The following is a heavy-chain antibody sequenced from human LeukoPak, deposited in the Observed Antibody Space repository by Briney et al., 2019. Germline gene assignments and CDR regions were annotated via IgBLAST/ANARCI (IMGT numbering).Heavy chain of an antibody. D-gene: IGHD3-9*01. CDR2: IYHSGST. V-gene: IGHV4-30-2*01. J-gene: IGHJ3*02. CDR3: ARLTNDAFDI. Sequence: SETLSLTCAVSGSSISSGGYSWSWIRQPPGKGLEWIGYIYHSGSTYYNPSLKSRVTISVDRSKNQFSLKLSSVTAADTAVYYCARLTNDAFDIWGQGTMVTVSS. CDR1: GSSISSGGYS.